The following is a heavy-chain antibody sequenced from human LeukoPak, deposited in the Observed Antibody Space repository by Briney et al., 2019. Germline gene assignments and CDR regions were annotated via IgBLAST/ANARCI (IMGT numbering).Heavy chain of an antibody. CDR1: GFTFSNYW. V-gene: IGHV3-7*01. J-gene: IGHJ4*02. CDR2: IKQDGTQK. Sequence: GGSLRLSCAASGFTFSNYWMSWVRQAPGKGLEWVADIKQDGTQKYYVDSVEGRFTISRDNAKNTLYLQMNSLRAEDTAVYFCARDLKGDAARRHTFDYWGPGTLVTVSS. CDR3: ARDLKGDAARRHTFDY. D-gene: IGHD6-6*01.